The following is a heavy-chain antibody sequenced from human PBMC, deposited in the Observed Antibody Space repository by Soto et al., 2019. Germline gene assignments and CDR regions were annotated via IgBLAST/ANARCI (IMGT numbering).Heavy chain of an antibody. V-gene: IGHV2-26*01. CDR2: IFSNDEK. J-gene: IGHJ4*02. CDR1: GFSLSNARMG. D-gene: IGHD2-21*02. Sequence: GTGPTLVNPTETLTLTCTVSGFSLSNARMGVSWIRQPPGKALEWLAHIFSNDEKSYSTSLKSRLTISKDTSKSQVVLTMTNMGPVDTATYYCARIQVCGGDCYSQKFDYWGQGTLVTVSS. CDR3: ARIQVCGGDCYSQKFDY.